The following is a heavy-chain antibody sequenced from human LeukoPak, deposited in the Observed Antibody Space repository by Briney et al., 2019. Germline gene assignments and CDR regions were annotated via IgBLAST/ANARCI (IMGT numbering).Heavy chain of an antibody. V-gene: IGHV4-39*01. CDR2: IYYDGRT. D-gene: IGHD2-8*02. CDR1: GGAISSTTYY. Sequence: SETLSLTCNVSGGAISSTTYYWGWIRQPPGKGLEWIGSIYYDGRTYYNPSLQSRLTISVDTSKNQFSLRLSSVTAADTAVYYCARRVYCTGGACRNWYFDLWGRGTLVTVSS. J-gene: IGHJ2*01. CDR3: ARRVYCTGGACRNWYFDL.